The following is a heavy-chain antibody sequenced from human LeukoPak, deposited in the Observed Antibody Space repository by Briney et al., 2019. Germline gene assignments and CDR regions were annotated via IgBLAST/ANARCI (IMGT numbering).Heavy chain of an antibody. V-gene: IGHV3-66*01. CDR1: GFIVSNNY. CDR3: ARDTREAEVSGMVAFDV. CDR2: LHSGGIT. J-gene: IGHJ3*01. D-gene: IGHD6-19*01. Sequence: GGSLRLSCAASGFIVSNNYISCLRQAPGKGLEWVSTLHSGGITDYADSVKGRFIISRDTSRNTVFLQMNGLRAEDKAVYYCARDTREAEVSGMVAFDVWGQGTVVSVSS.